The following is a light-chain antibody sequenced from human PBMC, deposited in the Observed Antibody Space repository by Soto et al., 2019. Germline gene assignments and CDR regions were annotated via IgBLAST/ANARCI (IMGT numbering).Light chain of an antibody. V-gene: IGKV1-12*01. CDR1: HGTSRW. J-gene: IGKJ5*01. CDR2: GAS. CDR3: QQANRFPLT. Sequence: DIQMTQSPSFVSASVGDRVTSTCRASHGTSRWLAWYQQRQGKAPELLIYGASSLQSGVPSRFSGSGSGTGCALTISSLQPEDFATYYCQQANRFPLTFGLGTRLEIK.